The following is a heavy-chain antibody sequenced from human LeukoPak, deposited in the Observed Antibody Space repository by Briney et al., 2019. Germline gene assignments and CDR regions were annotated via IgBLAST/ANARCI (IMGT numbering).Heavy chain of an antibody. CDR1: GFTFDDYG. D-gene: IGHD5-12*01. J-gene: IGHJ4*02. CDR3: AKGYSGYATNYFDY. V-gene: IGHV3-20*04. CDR2: INWNGGST. Sequence: GGSLRLSCAASGFTFDDYGMSWVRQAPGKGLEWVSGINWNGGSTGYADSVKGRFTISRDNAKNSLYLQMNSLRAEDTAVYYCAKGYSGYATNYFDYWGQGTLVTVSS.